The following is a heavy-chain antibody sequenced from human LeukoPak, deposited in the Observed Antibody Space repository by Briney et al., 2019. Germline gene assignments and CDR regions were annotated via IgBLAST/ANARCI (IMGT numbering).Heavy chain of an antibody. J-gene: IGHJ4*02. CDR2: IYYSGST. CDR3: ARVQSEVAIDY. Sequence: SETLSLTCTVSGGSISSDYWTWIRQPPGKGLEWIGYIYYSGSTNYNPSLKSRVTISVATPKNQFSLKLSSVTAADTAVYYCARVQSEVAIDYWGQGTLVTVSS. V-gene: IGHV4-59*08. D-gene: IGHD4-11*01. CDR1: GGSISSDY.